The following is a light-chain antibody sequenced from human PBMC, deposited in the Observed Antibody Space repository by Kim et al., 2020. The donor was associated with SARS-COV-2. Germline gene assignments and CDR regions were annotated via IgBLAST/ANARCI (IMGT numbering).Light chain of an antibody. Sequence: QAVVTQEPSLTVSPGETVTLTCASSTGAVTPTHYPYWFQKKPGEVPRTLIFGTGSRHSRTPARFSGSLSGDKAVLTLAGAQPEAEGDYYCLLSFSGIRVFGGGTQMSVL. CDR3: LLSFSGIRV. V-gene: IGLV7-46*01. J-gene: IGLJ3*02. CDR2: GTG. CDR1: TGAVTPTHY.